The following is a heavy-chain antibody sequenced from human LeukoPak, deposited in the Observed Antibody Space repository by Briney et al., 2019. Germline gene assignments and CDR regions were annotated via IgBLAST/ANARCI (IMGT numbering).Heavy chain of an antibody. CDR1: GLSFSRNW. J-gene: IGHJ4*02. CDR2: ISGDGSST. V-gene: IGHV3-74*01. Sequence: GSLRLSCAVSGLSFSRNWMHWVRQAPGKGLVWVSRISGDGSSTNYADSVKGRFTISRDNVKNTLYLQMNSLRAEDTAVYYCARLILDHQQTFDYWGQGTLVTVSS. D-gene: IGHD2-21*01. CDR3: ARLILDHQQTFDY.